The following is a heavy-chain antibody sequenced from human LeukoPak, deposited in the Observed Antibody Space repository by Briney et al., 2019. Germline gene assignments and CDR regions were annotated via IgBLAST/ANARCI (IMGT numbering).Heavy chain of an antibody. J-gene: IGHJ4*02. D-gene: IGHD5-12*01. CDR2: IYYSGST. V-gene: IGHV4-59*01. CDR1: GGSISSYY. Sequence: KSSETLSLTCTVSGGSISSYYWSWIRQPPGKGLEWIGYIYYSGSTNYNPSLKSRVTISVDTSKNQFSLKLSSVTAADTAVYYCASGGYSGYDTPRTAFDYWGQGTLVTVSS. CDR3: ASGGYSGYDTPRTAFDY.